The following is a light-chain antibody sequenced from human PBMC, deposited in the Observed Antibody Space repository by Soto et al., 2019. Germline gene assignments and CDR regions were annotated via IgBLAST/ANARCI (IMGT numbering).Light chain of an antibody. V-gene: IGLV1-44*01. Sequence: QSVLTQPPSVSGTPGQGVIISCSGSGSDIGSNTVSWYQQVPGTAPKVLIYSNNQRPSGVPDRFSGSKSGTSASLTISGLESEDEADYYCAAWDDSLNAPVLGGGTKVTVL. CDR1: GSDIGSNT. CDR2: SNN. J-gene: IGLJ2*01. CDR3: AAWDDSLNAPV.